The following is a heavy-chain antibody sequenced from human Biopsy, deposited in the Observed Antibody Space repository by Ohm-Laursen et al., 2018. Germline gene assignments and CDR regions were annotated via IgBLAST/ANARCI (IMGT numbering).Heavy chain of an antibody. D-gene: IGHD3-10*01. CDR3: ATDGAGSYNEN. CDR1: GFTFGDYY. V-gene: IGHV3-11*01. J-gene: IGHJ4*02. Sequence: SLRLSCAASGFTFGDYYMSWIRQAPGKGLEWLSYISGSGATKMYADSVKGRFTVSRDNAKNSLYLEMNNLTAEDTAVYYCATDGAGSYNENWGQGTLVSVSS. CDR2: ISGSGATK.